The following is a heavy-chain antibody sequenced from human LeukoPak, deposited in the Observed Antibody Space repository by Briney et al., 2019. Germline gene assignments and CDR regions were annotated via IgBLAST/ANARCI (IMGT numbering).Heavy chain of an antibody. J-gene: IGHJ4*02. CDR1: GYTFRTYG. CDR2: VSAYNGNL. V-gene: IGHV1-18*01. Sequence: GGSVKVSCKVFGYTFRTYGFSWVRQAPGQGREWMGWVSAYNGNLNYAQKLQGRVTMTTDTFTSTAYMELMSLRSDDTAVYYCARDSRGTYYGLLDYWGQGTLVTVS. CDR3: ARDSRGTYYGLLDY. D-gene: IGHD1-26*01.